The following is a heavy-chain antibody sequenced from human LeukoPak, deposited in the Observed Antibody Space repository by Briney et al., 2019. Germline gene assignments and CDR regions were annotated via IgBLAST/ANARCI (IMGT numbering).Heavy chain of an antibody. V-gene: IGHV1-69*13. Sequence: SVKVSCKASGGTFSSYAISWVRQAPGQGLEWMGGIIPIFGTANYAQKLQGRVTITADESTSTAYMELSSLRSEDTAVYYCARESPGTAMAYFDYWGQGTLVTVSS. J-gene: IGHJ4*02. CDR2: IIPIFGTA. CDR1: GGTFSSYA. D-gene: IGHD5-18*01. CDR3: ARESPGTAMAYFDY.